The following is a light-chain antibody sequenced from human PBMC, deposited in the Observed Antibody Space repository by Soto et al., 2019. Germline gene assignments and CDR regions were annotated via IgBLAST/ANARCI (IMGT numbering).Light chain of an antibody. CDR2: EVS. CDR3: SSYTSSNTLV. J-gene: IGLJ2*01. Sequence: QSALTQPASVSGSPGQPITISCTGTSSDVGYYNYVSWYQQHPGKAPKLMIYEVSNRPSGVSNRFSGSKSGNTASLTISGLLTEDEADYYCSSYTSSNTLVFGGGTKLTVL. CDR1: SSDVGYYNY. V-gene: IGLV2-14*01.